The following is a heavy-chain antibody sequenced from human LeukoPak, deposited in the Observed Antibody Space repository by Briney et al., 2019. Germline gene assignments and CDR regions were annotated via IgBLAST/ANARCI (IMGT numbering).Heavy chain of an antibody. J-gene: IGHJ4*02. V-gene: IGHV3-30*03. D-gene: IGHD6-19*01. Sequence: GGSLRLSCAASGFTFSSYGMHWVRQAPGKGLEWVAVISYDGSNKYYADSVKGRFTISRDNSKNTLYLQMNSLRAEDTAVYYCAREMPAGFGTFDYWGQGTLVTVSS. CDR1: GFTFSSYG. CDR2: ISYDGSNK. CDR3: AREMPAGFGTFDY.